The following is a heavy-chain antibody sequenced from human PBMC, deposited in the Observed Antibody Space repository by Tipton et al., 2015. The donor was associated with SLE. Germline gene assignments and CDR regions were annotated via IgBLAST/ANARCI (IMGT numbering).Heavy chain of an antibody. CDR1: GGFISSSSYF. Sequence: TLSLTCTVSGGFISSSSYFWAWIRQPPGRGLEWIGSFYYRGSTYYNSSLRSRVTISEDTSKNQFFLMLRSVTAADTAMYYCARGWGYDSLYYYYGMDVWGQGTTVTVSS. D-gene: IGHD5-12*01. CDR3: ARGWGYDSLYYYYGMDV. J-gene: IGHJ6*02. V-gene: IGHV4-39*07. CDR2: FYYRGST.